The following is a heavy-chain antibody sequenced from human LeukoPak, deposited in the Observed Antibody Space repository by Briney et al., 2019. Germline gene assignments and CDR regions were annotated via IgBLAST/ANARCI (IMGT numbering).Heavy chain of an antibody. CDR3: ARGSTAMVTSPRFDY. V-gene: IGHV3-13*01. J-gene: IGHJ4*02. D-gene: IGHD5-18*01. Sequence: PGGSLRLSCAASGFTFSSYDMHWVRQATGKGLEWVSAIGTAGDTYYPGSVKGRFTISRENAKNSLYLQMNSLRAGDTAVYYCARGSTAMVTSPRFDYWGQGALVTVSS. CDR1: GFTFSSYD. CDR2: IGTAGDT.